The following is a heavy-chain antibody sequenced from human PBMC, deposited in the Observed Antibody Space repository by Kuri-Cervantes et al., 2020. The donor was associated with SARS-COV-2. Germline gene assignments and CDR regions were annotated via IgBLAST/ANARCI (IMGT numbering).Heavy chain of an antibody. CDR2: ISWNSGSI. V-gene: IGHV3-9*01. D-gene: IGHD5-24*01. CDR3: AKGQMATTTAGVFDY. CDR1: GFTFDDYA. Sequence: SLKISCAASGFTFDDYAMHWVRQAPGKGLEWVSGISWNSGSIGYADSVKGRFTISRDNSKNTLYLQMNSLRAEDTAVYYCAKGQMATTTAGVFDYWGQGTLVTVSS. J-gene: IGHJ4*02.